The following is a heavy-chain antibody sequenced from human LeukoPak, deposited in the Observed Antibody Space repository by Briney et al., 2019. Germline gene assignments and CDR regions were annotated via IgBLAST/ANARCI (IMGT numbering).Heavy chain of an antibody. Sequence: GGSLRLSCAASGFTFSNYAMSWVRQAPGKGLEWVSAISGNGGGTYYAASVQGRFTISRDTSKNTLLLQMNSLRAEDTAFYYCARDRSYYGSGVDSTPDHWGQGTLVTVSS. CDR1: GFTFSNYA. D-gene: IGHD3-10*01. V-gene: IGHV3-23*01. J-gene: IGHJ5*02. CDR3: ARDRSYYGSGVDSTPDH. CDR2: ISGNGGGT.